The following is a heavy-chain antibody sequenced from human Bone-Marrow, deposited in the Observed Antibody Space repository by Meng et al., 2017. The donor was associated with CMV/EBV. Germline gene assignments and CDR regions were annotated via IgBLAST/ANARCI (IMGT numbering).Heavy chain of an antibody. CDR2: INPKSGDT. Sequence: ASVKVSCKASGYTFTGQYIHWVRQAPGQGLEWVGCINPKSGDTDYSQRFQGRVTMTRDTSISTASMELSSLRSDDTAVYYCARTGSWGHYGGYWGQGTLVTGSS. V-gene: IGHV1-2*02. J-gene: IGHJ4*02. D-gene: IGHD4-17*01. CDR1: GYTFTGQY. CDR3: ARTGSWGHYGGY.